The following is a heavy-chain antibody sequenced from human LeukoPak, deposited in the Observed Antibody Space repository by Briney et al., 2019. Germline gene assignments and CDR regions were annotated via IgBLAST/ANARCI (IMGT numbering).Heavy chain of an antibody. CDR1: GFTFSDYY. D-gene: IGHD2-21*02. CDR3: ARGVAYCGGDCYRAFDI. V-gene: IGHV3-11*01. Sequence: GGSLRLSCAASGFTFSDYYMNWIRQAPGKGLEWVSYIGGSGSTIYSADSVKGRFTISRDNTKNSLYLQMNSLRAEDTAVYYCARGVAYCGGDCYRAFDIWGQGTMVTVSS. CDR2: IGGSGSTI. J-gene: IGHJ3*02.